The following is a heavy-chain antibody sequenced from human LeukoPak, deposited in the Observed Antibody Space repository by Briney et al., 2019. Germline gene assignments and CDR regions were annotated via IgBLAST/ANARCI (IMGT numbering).Heavy chain of an antibody. D-gene: IGHD3-9*01. V-gene: IGHV3-21*04. Sequence: GGSLRLSCAASGFTFSSYSMNWVRQAPGKGLEWVSSISSSSSYIYYADSVKGRFTISRDNSKNTVSLHMNSLRAEDTALYYCARDLDWGAFDAWGQGTLVTVSS. CDR1: GFTFSSYS. J-gene: IGHJ5*02. CDR2: ISSSSSYI. CDR3: ARDLDWGAFDA.